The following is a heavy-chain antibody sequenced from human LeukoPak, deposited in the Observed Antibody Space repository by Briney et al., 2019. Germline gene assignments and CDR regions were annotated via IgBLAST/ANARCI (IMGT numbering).Heavy chain of an antibody. D-gene: IGHD3-22*01. V-gene: IGHV1-2*02. Sequence: ASVKVSCKASGYTFTAYFIHWVRQAPGQGLEWMGWINPNSGGTNYAQKFQGRVTMTRDTSISTAYIELTRLRSDDTAVYYCARGDYDRSGYYFRYWGQGTLVTVSS. CDR3: ARGDYDRSGYYFRY. J-gene: IGHJ4*02. CDR2: INPNSGGT. CDR1: GYTFTAYF.